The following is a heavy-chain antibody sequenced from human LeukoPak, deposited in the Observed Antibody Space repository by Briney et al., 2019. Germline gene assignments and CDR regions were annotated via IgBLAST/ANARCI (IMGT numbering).Heavy chain of an antibody. Sequence: PGGSLRLSCAASGFTFDAYAMHWVRQAPGKGLEWVSGIRWNSGSIGYADSVKGRFTISRDNAKNTLYLQMNSLRAEDTALYYCAKDIGRAIDYWGQGTLVTVSS. J-gene: IGHJ4*02. D-gene: IGHD1-14*01. V-gene: IGHV3-9*01. CDR2: IRWNSGSI. CDR1: GFTFDAYA. CDR3: AKDIGRAIDY.